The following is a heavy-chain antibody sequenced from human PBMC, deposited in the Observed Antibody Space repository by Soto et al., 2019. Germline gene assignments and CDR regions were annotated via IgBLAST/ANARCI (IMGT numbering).Heavy chain of an antibody. CDR2: IIPIFGTA. D-gene: IGHD2-2*01. Sequence: GASVKVSCKASGGTFSSYAISWVRQAPGQGLEWMGGIIPIFGTANYAQKFQGRVTITADESTSTAYMELSSLRSEDTAVYYCARVDCSSTSCHYYFDYWGQGTLVTVSS. CDR1: GGTFSSYA. CDR3: ARVDCSSTSCHYYFDY. V-gene: IGHV1-69*13. J-gene: IGHJ4*02.